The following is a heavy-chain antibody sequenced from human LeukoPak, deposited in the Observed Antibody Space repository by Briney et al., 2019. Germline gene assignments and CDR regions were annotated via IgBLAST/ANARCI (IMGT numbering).Heavy chain of an antibody. Sequence: ASVKVSCEASGYTFTGYHIHWVRRAPGEGLEWMGWINPNSGGANSAQKYLGRVSMTRDTSISTVYMDLTSLRSDDTAVYYCARDSGSSGWDPTSFLDYRGRGTLVTVSS. J-gene: IGHJ4*02. D-gene: IGHD6-19*01. V-gene: IGHV1-2*02. CDR1: GYTFTGYH. CDR3: ARDSGSSGWDPTSFLDY. CDR2: INPNSGGA.